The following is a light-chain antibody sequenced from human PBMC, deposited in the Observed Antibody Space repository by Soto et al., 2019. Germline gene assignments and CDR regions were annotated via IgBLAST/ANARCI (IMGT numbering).Light chain of an antibody. V-gene: IGKV1-9*01. Sequence: DIQLTQSPSFLSASIGDRVSITCRASQGIGSNLAWYQQKPGKAPKLLIYDASTLHSGVPSRFSGSGSGTEFTLTISSLQPEDFAIYYCQQVNSYPITFGQGTRLEIK. CDR2: DAS. CDR1: QGIGSN. CDR3: QQVNSYPIT. J-gene: IGKJ5*01.